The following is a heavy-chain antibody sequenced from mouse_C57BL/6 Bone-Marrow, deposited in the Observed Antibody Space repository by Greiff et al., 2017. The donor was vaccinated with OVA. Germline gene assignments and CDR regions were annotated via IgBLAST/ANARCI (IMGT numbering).Heavy chain of an antibody. D-gene: IGHD1-1*01. CDR2: IRGGGST. CDR3: AKSGGSSILAY. V-gene: IGHV2-3*01. J-gene: IGHJ2*01. CDR1: GFSLTSYG. Sequence: VKLVESGPGLVAPSQSLSITCAVSGFSLTSYGVSWVRQPPGKGLEWLGVIRGGGSTNYHSAPVSSLCISKDNSKSQVFLKLNRLQTEYTAAYSCAKSGGSSILAYWGQGTTLTVSA.